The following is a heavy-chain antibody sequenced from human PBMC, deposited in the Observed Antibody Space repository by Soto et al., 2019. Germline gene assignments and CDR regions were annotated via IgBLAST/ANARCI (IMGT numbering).Heavy chain of an antibody. V-gene: IGHV1-18*04. CDR3: ARLVVAGSPLDY. D-gene: IGHD2-15*01. CDR2: TSAFYGTS. Sequence: QVHLVQSAAEVKKPGASVTVSCKASGYPFSSYGITWVRQAPGQGLEWMGWTSAFYGTSTYSEKFQGRVTMTIDTSTNTAYMDPRSLKSDDTAVYYCARLVVAGSPLDYWGLGTLVTVSS. J-gene: IGHJ4*02. CDR1: GYPFSSYG.